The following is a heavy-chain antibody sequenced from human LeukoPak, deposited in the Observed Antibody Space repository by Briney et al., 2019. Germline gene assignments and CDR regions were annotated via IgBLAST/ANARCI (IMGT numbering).Heavy chain of an antibody. CDR2: INSDGSST. CDR3: ARESLLYDFWSGYPDY. J-gene: IGHJ4*02. D-gene: IGHD3-3*01. Sequence: GGSLRLSCAASGFTFSSYWMHWVRQAPGKGLVWVSRINSDGSSTSYADSVKGRFTISRDNAKNTLYLQMNSLRAEDTAVYYCARESLLYDFWSGYPDYWGQGTLVTVSS. V-gene: IGHV3-74*01. CDR1: GFTFSSYW.